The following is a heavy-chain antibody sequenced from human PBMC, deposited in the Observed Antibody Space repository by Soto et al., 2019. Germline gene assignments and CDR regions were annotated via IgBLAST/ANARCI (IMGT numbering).Heavy chain of an antibody. CDR2: INHSGST. V-gene: IGHV4-34*01. Sequence: PSETLSLTCAVYGGSFSGYYWSWIRQPPGKGLEWIGEINHSGSTNYNPSLKSRATISVDTSKNQFSLKLTSVTAADTAVYYCAREGPGLVWNDFDTWGQGTMVTVS. J-gene: IGHJ3*02. CDR3: AREGPGLVWNDFDT. CDR1: GGSFSGYY. D-gene: IGHD3-10*01.